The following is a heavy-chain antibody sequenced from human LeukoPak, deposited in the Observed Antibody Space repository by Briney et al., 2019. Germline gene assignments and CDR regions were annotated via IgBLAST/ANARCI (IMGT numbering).Heavy chain of an antibody. CDR2: MNPNSGNT. J-gene: IGHJ4*02. CDR1: GYTFTSYD. Sequence: GASVKVSCKASGYTFTSYDINWVRQATGQGLEWMGWMNPNSGNTGYAQKFQGRVTMTRNTSISTAYMELSSLRSGDTAVYYCASIYCSSTSCYLDYWGQGTLVTVSS. D-gene: IGHD2-2*01. CDR3: ASIYCSSTSCYLDY. V-gene: IGHV1-8*01.